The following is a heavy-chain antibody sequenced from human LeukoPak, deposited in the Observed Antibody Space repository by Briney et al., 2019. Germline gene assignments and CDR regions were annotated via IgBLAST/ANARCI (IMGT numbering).Heavy chain of an antibody. J-gene: IGHJ4*02. V-gene: IGHV1-8*01. D-gene: IGHD3-16*01. CDR2: MNPNSGNT. Sequence: ASVKVSCKASGYTFTSYNINWVRQASGQGLEWMGWMNPNSGNTDYAQKFQGRVTMTRNTSISTAYMELSSLRSEDTAVYYCARGRSIWGPAFDYWGQGTLVTVSS. CDR1: GYTFTSYN. CDR3: ARGRSIWGPAFDY.